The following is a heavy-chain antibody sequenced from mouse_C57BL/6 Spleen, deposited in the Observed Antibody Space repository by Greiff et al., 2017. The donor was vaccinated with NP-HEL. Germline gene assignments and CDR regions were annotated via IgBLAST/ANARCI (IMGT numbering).Heavy chain of an antibody. D-gene: IGHD3-3*01. CDR3: ARERGREFLAY. J-gene: IGHJ3*01. Sequence: VQLQESGPELVKPGASVKISCKASGYAFSSSWMNWVKQRPGKGLEWIGRIYPGDGDTNYNGKFKGKATLTADKSSSTAYMQLSSLTSEDSAVYFCARERGREFLAYWGQGTLVTVSA. CDR2: IYPGDGDT. CDR1: GYAFSSSW. V-gene: IGHV1-82*01.